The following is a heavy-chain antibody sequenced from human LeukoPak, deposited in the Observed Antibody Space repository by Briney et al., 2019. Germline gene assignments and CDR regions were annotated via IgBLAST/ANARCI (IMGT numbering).Heavy chain of an antibody. V-gene: IGHV4-31*03. CDR3: ARAPYYYDSSGYLLMVWYFDY. CDR2: IYYSGST. CDR1: GGSISSGGYY. J-gene: IGHJ4*02. D-gene: IGHD3-22*01. Sequence: SETLSLTCTVSGGSISSGGYYWSWIRQHPGKGLEWIGYIYYSGSTYYSPSLKSRVTISVDTSKNQFSLKLSSVTAADTAVYYCARAPYYYDSSGYLLMVWYFDYWGQGTLVTVSS.